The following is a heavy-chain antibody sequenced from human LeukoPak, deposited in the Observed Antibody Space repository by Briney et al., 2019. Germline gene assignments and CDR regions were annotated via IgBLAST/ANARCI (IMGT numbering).Heavy chain of an antibody. D-gene: IGHD2-21*02. CDR2: INHSGST. V-gene: IGHV4-34*01. CDR1: GGSFSGYY. J-gene: IGHJ4*02. CDR3: ARDRVAYCGGDCYHFDN. Sequence: SETLSLTCAVYGGSFSGYYWSWIRQPPGKGLEWIGEINHSGSTNYNPSLKSRVTISVDTSKNQFSLKLSSVTAADTAVYYCARDRVAYCGGDCYHFDNWGQGTLVTVSS.